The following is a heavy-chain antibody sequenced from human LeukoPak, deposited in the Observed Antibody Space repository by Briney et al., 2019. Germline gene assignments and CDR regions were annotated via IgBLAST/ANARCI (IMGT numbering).Heavy chain of an antibody. Sequence: SETLSLTCTVSGGSVSSGSYYWSWMRQPPGRGLEWIGYIYYSGSTNYNPSLKSRVTISVDTSKNQFSLKLSSVTAADTAVYYCARGVRYYDSSGYYYDDWYFDLWGRGTLVTVSS. D-gene: IGHD3-22*01. J-gene: IGHJ2*01. V-gene: IGHV4-61*01. CDR2: IYYSGST. CDR3: ARGVRYYDSSGYYYDDWYFDL. CDR1: GGSVSSGSYY.